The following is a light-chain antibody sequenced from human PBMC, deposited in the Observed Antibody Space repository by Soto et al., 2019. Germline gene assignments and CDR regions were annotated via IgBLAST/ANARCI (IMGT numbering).Light chain of an antibody. CDR2: YAS. J-gene: IGKJ2*01. Sequence: DIQLTQSPSILSSSVGDRVTITCRASQSVRSWLAWYQQKPGKAPNLLIYYASNLASGVPSRFRGSGSGTEYTLSISSLQPEDFATYFCQQYNSHSLYSFGQGTKLEIK. CDR1: QSVRSW. V-gene: IGKV1-5*01. CDR3: QQYNSHSLYS.